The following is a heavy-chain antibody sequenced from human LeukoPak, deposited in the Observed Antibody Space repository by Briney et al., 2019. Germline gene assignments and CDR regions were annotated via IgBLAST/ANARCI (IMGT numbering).Heavy chain of an antibody. D-gene: IGHD5-12*01. V-gene: IGHV3-7*05. CDR1: GFTFSNFW. J-gene: IGHJ4*02. Sequence: GGSLRLPCAASGFTFSNFWMAWVRQAPGKGLEWVAHIKEDGSDKKYVDSVKGRFTISRDNPKNSLYLQMNSLRAEDTAVYYCARDIGYHTFDYWGQGGLVTVSS. CDR2: IKEDGSDK. CDR3: ARDIGYHTFDY.